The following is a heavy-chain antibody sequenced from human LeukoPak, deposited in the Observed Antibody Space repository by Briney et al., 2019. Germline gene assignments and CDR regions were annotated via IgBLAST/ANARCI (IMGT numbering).Heavy chain of an antibody. CDR2: IYSGGST. CDR3: ARKYDLTGHFDY. CDR1: GFTVSSNY. D-gene: IGHD3-9*01. V-gene: IGHV3-66*01. Sequence: GGSLRLSCAASGFTVSSNYMSWVRQAPGKGLEWVSVIYSGGSTYYADSVKGRFTISGDNSKNTLYLQMNSLRAEDTAVYYCARKYDLTGHFDYWGQGTLVTVSS. J-gene: IGHJ4*02.